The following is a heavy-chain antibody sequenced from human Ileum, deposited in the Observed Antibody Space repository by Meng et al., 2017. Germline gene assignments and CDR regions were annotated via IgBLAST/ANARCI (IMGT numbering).Heavy chain of an antibody. D-gene: IGHD3-10*01. V-gene: IGHV3-30*04. Sequence: GGSLRLSCAASGFTFSSYAMHWVRQAPGKGLEWVAVISYDGSNKYYADSVKGRFTISRDNSKNTLYLQMNSLRAEDTAVYYCWYYGSGSDYWGQGTLVTVSS. J-gene: IGHJ4*02. CDR3: WYYGSGSDY. CDR1: GFTFSSYA. CDR2: ISYDGSNK.